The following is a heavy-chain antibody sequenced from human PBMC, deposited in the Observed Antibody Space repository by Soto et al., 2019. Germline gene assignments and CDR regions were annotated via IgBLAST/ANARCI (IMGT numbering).Heavy chain of an antibody. CDR2: ISAYNGNT. Sequence: ASVNVSCKASGYTFTSYGISWVRQAPGQGLEWMGWISAYNGNTDYAQKLQGRVTMTTDTSTSTAYMELRSLRSDDTAVYYCARAGWCGGDCYRGSSFDYWGQGTVVTVSS. V-gene: IGHV1-18*01. J-gene: IGHJ4*02. D-gene: IGHD2-21*02. CDR3: ARAGWCGGDCYRGSSFDY. CDR1: GYTFTSYG.